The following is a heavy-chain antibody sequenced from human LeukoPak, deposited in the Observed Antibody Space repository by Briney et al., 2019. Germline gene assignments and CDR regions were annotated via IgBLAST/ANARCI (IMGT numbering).Heavy chain of an antibody. CDR1: GYSVTSYG. CDR3: ARLDYDILTGLDH. V-gene: IGHV5-51*01. J-gene: IGHJ4*02. Sequence: GESLKISCKGSGYSVTSYGIGWVRQVPGKGLEWIGIIYPGDPDTNYTPSFQGQVTISADKSISTAYLQWSSLKAPDIAMYYCARLDYDILTGLDHWGQGTLVTVSS. CDR2: IYPGDPDT. D-gene: IGHD3-9*01.